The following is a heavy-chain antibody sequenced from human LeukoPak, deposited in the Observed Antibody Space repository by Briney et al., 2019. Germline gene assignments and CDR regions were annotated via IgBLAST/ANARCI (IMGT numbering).Heavy chain of an antibody. J-gene: IGHJ3*02. D-gene: IGHD1-26*01. Sequence: GGSLRLSCAASGFTFSDYYMSWIRQAPGKGLEWVSYISSSGSTICYADSVKGRFTISRDNAKNSLYLQMNRLRAEDTAVYYCASQLGADDAFDIWGQGTMVTVSS. CDR2: ISSSGSTI. CDR1: GFTFSDYY. V-gene: IGHV3-11*01. CDR3: ASQLGADDAFDI.